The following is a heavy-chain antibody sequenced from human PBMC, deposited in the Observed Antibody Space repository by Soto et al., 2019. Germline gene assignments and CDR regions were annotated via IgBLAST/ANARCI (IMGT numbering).Heavy chain of an antibody. J-gene: IGHJ4*02. CDR3: ARADILTGYPLLNY. CDR1: GGSISSGGYY. CDR2: IYYSGST. Sequence: KTSETLSLTCTVSGGSISSGGYYWSWIRQHPGKGLEWIGYIYYSGSTYYNPSLKSRVTISVDTSKNQFSLKLSSVTAADTAVYYCARADILTGYPLLNYWGQGTLVTVPS. D-gene: IGHD3-9*01. V-gene: IGHV4-31*03.